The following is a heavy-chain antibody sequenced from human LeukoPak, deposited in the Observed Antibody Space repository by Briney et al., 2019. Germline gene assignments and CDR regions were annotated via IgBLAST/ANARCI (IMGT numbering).Heavy chain of an antibody. Sequence: SVKVSCKASGGTFSSYAISWVRQAPGQGLEWMGGIIPIFGTANYAQKFQGRVTITADESTSTAYMELSSLRSEDTAVYYCARLGQIAAAGHNWFDPWGQGTLATVSS. CDR1: GGTFSSYA. V-gene: IGHV1-69*01. D-gene: IGHD6-13*01. CDR3: ARLGQIAAAGHNWFDP. CDR2: IIPIFGTA. J-gene: IGHJ5*02.